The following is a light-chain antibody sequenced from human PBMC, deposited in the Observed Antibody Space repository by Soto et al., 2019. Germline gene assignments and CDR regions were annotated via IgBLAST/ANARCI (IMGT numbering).Light chain of an antibody. V-gene: IGKV3-20*01. CDR1: QSVSSNY. CDR3: QQYGGSPPFT. CDR2: ATS. J-gene: IGKJ3*01. Sequence: EIVLTQSPGTLSLSPGERATLSCRASQSVSSNYLTWYQHKPGQPPRLLIYATSTRATGVPDRFSGSGSGPDFTLTISRLEPEDFAVYYCQQYGGSPPFTFGPGTRVD.